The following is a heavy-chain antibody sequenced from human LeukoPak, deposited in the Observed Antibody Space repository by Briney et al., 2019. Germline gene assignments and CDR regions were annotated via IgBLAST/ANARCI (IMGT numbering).Heavy chain of an antibody. Sequence: PSETLSLTCTVSGGSISSYYWSWIRQPAGKGLEWIGRIYTSGSTNYNPSLKSRVTMSVDTSKNQFSLKLSSVTVADTAIYYCTRVNVHGYSDYWGQGTLVTVSS. V-gene: IGHV4-4*07. CDR3: TRVNVHGYSDY. CDR1: GGSISSYY. CDR2: IYTSGST. J-gene: IGHJ4*02.